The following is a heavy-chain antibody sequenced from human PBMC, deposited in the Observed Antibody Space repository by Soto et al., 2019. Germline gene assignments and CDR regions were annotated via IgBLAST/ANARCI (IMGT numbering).Heavy chain of an antibody. Sequence: GASVKVSCKASGYTFTGYYMHWVRQAPGQGLEWMGWINPNSGGTNYAQKFQGWVTMTRDTSISTAYMELSRLRSDDTAVYYCARGDCSSTSCHTHYYYYYMDVWGKGTTVTGSS. J-gene: IGHJ6*03. CDR1: GYTFTGYY. CDR2: INPNSGGT. D-gene: IGHD2-2*02. CDR3: ARGDCSSTSCHTHYYYYYMDV. V-gene: IGHV1-2*04.